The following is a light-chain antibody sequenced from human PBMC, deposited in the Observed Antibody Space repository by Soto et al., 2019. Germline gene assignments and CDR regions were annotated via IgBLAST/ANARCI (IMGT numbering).Light chain of an antibody. J-gene: IGKJ3*01. CDR1: QSLSYNSNNRTR. CDR3: QQYYIPPLT. V-gene: IGKV4-1*01. CDR2: WAS. Sequence: DIVMTQSPDSLAVSLGERATISCRSSQSLSYNSNNRTRPAWYQQRPGQSPKLLIYWASTRESGVPDRFSGSGYVTDFTLTISSLQAADVAVYYCQQYYIPPLTFGPGTKVDLK.